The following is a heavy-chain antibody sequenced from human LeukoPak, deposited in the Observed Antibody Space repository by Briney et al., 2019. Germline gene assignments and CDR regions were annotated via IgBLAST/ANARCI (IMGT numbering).Heavy chain of an antibody. Sequence: GEPLKISCKGSGYSFISYWIGWVRQLPGKGLVWMGIIYPGDSDTRYSPSFQGQVTISADKSTSTAYLQWSSLKASDTAMYYCARNYDSSGYYWVYWGQGTLVTVSS. CDR1: GYSFISYW. CDR2: IYPGDSDT. CDR3: ARNYDSSGYYWVY. V-gene: IGHV5-51*01. D-gene: IGHD3-22*01. J-gene: IGHJ4*02.